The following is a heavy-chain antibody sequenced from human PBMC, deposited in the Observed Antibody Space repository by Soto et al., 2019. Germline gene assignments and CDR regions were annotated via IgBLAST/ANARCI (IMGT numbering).Heavy chain of an antibody. CDR1: GGSFSGYY. D-gene: IGHD4-17*01. V-gene: IGHV4-34*01. CDR3: ARGLGGDYPRWYFDL. J-gene: IGHJ2*01. CDR2: INHSGST. Sequence: QVQLQQWGAGLLKPSETLSLTCAVYGGSFSGYYWSWIRQPPGKGLEWIGEINHSGSTNYNPSLKSRVTISVDTSKNQFSLKLSSVTAADTAVYYCARGLGGDYPRWYFDLWGRGTLVTVSS.